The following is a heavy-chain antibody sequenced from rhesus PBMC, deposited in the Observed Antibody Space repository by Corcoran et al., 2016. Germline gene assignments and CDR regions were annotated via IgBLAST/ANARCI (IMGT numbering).Heavy chain of an antibody. V-gene: IGHV2-174*01. CDR1: GFSLTTSSIA. J-gene: IGHJ4*01. Sequence: QVTLKESGPALVKPTQTLTLTCTFSGFSLTTSSIAVGWIRQPPGKAREWLALIYWDDDKRYITSLKSRRTISKDTSKNQVVLTMTNMDPVDTATYYCARGDGGSSYGYWGQGVLVTVSS. CDR2: IYWDDDK. D-gene: IGHD4-29*01. CDR3: ARGDGGSSYGY.